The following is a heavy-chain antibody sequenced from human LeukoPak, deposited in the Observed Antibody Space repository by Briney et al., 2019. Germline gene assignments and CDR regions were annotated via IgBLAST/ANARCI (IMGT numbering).Heavy chain of an antibody. CDR3: ARDRSAKYVWGSYRYKAGDAFDI. D-gene: IGHD3-16*02. CDR2: INAGNGNT. Sequence: GASVKVSCKASGYTFTSYAMHWVRQAPGQRLEWMGWINAGNGNTKYLQKFQGRVTITRDTSASTAYMELSSLRSEDTAVYYCARDRSAKYVWGSYRYKAGDAFDIWGQGTMVTVSS. J-gene: IGHJ3*02. CDR1: GYTFTSYA. V-gene: IGHV1-3*01.